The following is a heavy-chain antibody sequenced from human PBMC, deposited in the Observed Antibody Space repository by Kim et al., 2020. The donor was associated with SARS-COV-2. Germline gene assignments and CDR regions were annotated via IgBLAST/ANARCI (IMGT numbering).Heavy chain of an antibody. V-gene: IGHV4-30-2*04. D-gene: IGHD6-13*01. J-gene: IGHJ4*02. CDR3: ARAVSSGSWYRPPFEDY. Sequence: LKSRVTISVDTSKNQFSLKLSSVTAADTAVYYCARAVSSGSWYRPPFEDYWGQGTLVTVSS.